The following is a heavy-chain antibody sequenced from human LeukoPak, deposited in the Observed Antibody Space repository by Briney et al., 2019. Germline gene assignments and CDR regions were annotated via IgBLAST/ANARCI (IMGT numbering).Heavy chain of an antibody. CDR3: ARADREGGYTYGFFDY. CDR2: IHYSGST. CDR1: GGSINNYY. D-gene: IGHD5-18*01. Sequence: SETLSLTCTVSGGSINNYYWSWIRQPPGKGLEWIGYIHYSGSTNYNPSLKSRVTISVDTSKNQFSLQLESMTVADTAVYFCARADREGGYTYGFFDYWGQGILVTVSS. J-gene: IGHJ4*02. V-gene: IGHV4-59*12.